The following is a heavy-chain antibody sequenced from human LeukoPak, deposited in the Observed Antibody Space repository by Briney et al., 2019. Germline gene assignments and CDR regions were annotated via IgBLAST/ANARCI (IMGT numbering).Heavy chain of an antibody. Sequence: PGGSLRLSCAAFGFTFSSYSMNWVRQAPGKGLEWVSSISSSSSYIYYADSVKGRFTISRDNAKNSLYLQMNSLRAEDTAVYYCARGAYCSGGSCPPSPDYWGQGTLVTVSS. CDR2: ISSSSSYI. CDR3: ARGAYCSGGSCPPSPDY. CDR1: GFTFSSYS. J-gene: IGHJ4*02. V-gene: IGHV3-21*01. D-gene: IGHD2-15*01.